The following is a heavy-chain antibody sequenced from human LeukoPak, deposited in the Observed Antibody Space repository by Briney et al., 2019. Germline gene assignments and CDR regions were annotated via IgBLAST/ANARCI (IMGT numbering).Heavy chain of an antibody. CDR3: ARVQPITGTEGTFDY. Sequence: GGSLRLSCAASGFTFSSYAISWVRQAPGQGLEWMGAIIPIFGTTNYAQKFQGRVTITADESTSTAYMELSSLRSEDTAVYYCARVQPITGTEGTFDYRGQGTLVTVSS. CDR1: GFTFSSYA. CDR2: IIPIFGTT. J-gene: IGHJ4*02. D-gene: IGHD1-20*01. V-gene: IGHV1-69*01.